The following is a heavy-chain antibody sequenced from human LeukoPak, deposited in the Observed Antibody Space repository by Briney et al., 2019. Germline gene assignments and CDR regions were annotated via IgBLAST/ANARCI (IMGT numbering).Heavy chain of an antibody. D-gene: IGHD6-13*01. Sequence: GILRLSCAVSGFTFRRNGMHWVRQAPGKGLAWVAVISHDGSEQYCVDSVKGRFTISRDNSKNTLYLQMNSLTAEDTAVYYCARDRSSTWSLDYWGQGTLVTVSS. CDR2: ISHDGSEQ. J-gene: IGHJ4*02. CDR1: GFTFRRNG. CDR3: ARDRSSTWSLDY. V-gene: IGHV3-33*05.